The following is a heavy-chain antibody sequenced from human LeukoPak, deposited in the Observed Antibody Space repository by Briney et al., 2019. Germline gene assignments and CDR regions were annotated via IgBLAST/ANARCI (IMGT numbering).Heavy chain of an antibody. CDR3: AKDPRTGAVSGIFYFDY. CDR1: GFTFSRHP. D-gene: IGHD6-19*01. J-gene: IGHJ4*02. V-gene: IGHV3-30*04. Sequence: GGSLRLSCAASGFTFSRHPMHWVRQAPGKGLEWVAVILYDGSEKYYTESVKGRFTISRDNSKNTLYLQMDSLRPEDTAVYYCAKDPRTGAVSGIFYFDYWGQGTLLTVSS. CDR2: ILYDGSEK.